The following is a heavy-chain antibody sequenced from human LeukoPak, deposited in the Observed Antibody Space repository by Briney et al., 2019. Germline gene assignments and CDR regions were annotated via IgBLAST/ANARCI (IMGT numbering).Heavy chain of an antibody. CDR3: ARDNNYRFDS. CDR2: ISANSGNT. J-gene: IGHJ4*02. Sequence: GASVKVSCKASVYTFTSNGISWVPQAPGKGLEWMGWISANSGNTNYAQKMQGRVTMTTETSSSTAYMELRNLRSDDTAVYYCARDNNYRFDSWGQGTLVTVSS. V-gene: IGHV1-18*01. D-gene: IGHD5-24*01. CDR1: VYTFTSNG.